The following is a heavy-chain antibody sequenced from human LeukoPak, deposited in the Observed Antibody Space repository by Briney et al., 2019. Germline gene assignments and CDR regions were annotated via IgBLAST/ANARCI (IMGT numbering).Heavy chain of an antibody. V-gene: IGHV1-18*01. CDR1: GYTFTSYG. CDR2: ISAYNGNT. J-gene: IGHJ6*02. D-gene: IGHD3-9*01. Sequence: ASVKVSCKASGYTFTSYGISWVRRAPGQGLEWMGWISAYNGNTNYAQKLQGRVTMTTDTSTSTAYMELRSLGSDDTAVYYCARDVYYDILTGYGMDVWGQGTTVTVSS. CDR3: ARDVYYDILTGYGMDV.